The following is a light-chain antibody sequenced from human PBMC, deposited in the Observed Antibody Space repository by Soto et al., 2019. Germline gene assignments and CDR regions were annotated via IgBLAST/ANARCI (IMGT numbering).Light chain of an antibody. J-gene: IGKJ5*01. CDR1: QSITY. Sequence: DIQMAQSPSSLSASVGDRVTITCRASQSITYLNWYQQKPGKAPKLLIYAASSLQSGVPSRFSGSGSGTDFTLTISSLQPEDFATYYCQQSYSPPPVTFGQGTRLEIK. V-gene: IGKV1-39*01. CDR2: AAS. CDR3: QQSYSPPPVT.